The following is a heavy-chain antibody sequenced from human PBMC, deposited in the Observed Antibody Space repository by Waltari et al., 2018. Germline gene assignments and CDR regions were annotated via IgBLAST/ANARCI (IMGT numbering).Heavy chain of an antibody. J-gene: IGHJ5*02. CDR1: GYTFTGYY. CDR2: INPNSGGT. D-gene: IGHD3-22*01. CDR3: ARERVVAPNWFDP. V-gene: IGHV1-2*06. Sequence: QVQLVQSGAEVKKPGASVKVPCKPSGYTFTGYYMHGVRQAPGQGLEWMGRINPNSGGTNYAQKFQGRVTMTRDTSISTAYMELSRLRSDDTAVYYCARERVVAPNWFDPWGQGTLVTVSS.